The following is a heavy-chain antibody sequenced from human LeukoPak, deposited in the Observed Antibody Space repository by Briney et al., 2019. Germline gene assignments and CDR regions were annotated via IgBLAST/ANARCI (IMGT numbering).Heavy chain of an antibody. CDR1: GGSISNYY. J-gene: IGHJ4*02. V-gene: IGHV4-59*12. CDR3: ARDGDGYNWDY. Sequence: SETLSLTCAVSGGSISNYYWSWIRQPPGKGLEWIGYIFYSGNTNYNPSLKSRVTISLDTSKNQFSLKLSSVTAADTAVYYCARDGDGYNWDYWGQGTLVTVSS. CDR2: IFYSGNT. D-gene: IGHD5-24*01.